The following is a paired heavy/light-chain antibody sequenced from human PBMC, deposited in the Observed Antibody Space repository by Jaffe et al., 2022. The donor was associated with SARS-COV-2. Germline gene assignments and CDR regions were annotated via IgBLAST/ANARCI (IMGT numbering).Heavy chain of an antibody. CDR1: GDSISSGSY. CDR3: ARLGLPNRDY. J-gene: IGHJ4*02. V-gene: IGHV4-38-2*02. D-gene: IGHD7-27*01. Sequence: QVQLRESGPGLVRPSETLSLTCTVSGDSISSGSYWGWVRQPPGKGLEWIGTFYHSGSTFYNPSLGGRVTMSVDTSKNHFSLDLTSVTAADTAVYYCARLGLPNRDYWGQGTLVTVSA. CDR2: FYHSGST.
Light chain of an antibody. CDR3: MQTTQFPWT. J-gene: IGKJ1*01. V-gene: IGKV2-24*01. Sequence: DIVMTQTPLSSPVTLGQPASISCRSSQSLVHSDGNTYLTWLQQRPGQPPRPLIYKISNRFSGVPDRFSGSGAGTDFTLKISRVEAEDVGVYYCMQTTQFPWTFGQGTKVEIK. CDR2: KIS. CDR1: QSLVHSDGNTY.